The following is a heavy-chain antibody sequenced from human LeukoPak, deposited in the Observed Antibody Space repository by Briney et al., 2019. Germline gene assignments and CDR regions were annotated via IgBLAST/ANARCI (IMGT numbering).Heavy chain of an antibody. CDR3: ANGEYYYDSSGYYGY. V-gene: IGHV3-30*02. CDR2: IWYDGSNK. J-gene: IGHJ4*02. Sequence: GGSLRLSCAASGFTFSSYGMHWVRQAPGKGLEWVAVIWYDGSNKYYADSVKGRFTISRDNSKNTLYLQMNSLRAEDTAVYYCANGEYYYDSSGYYGYWGQGTLVTVSS. CDR1: GFTFSSYG. D-gene: IGHD3-22*01.